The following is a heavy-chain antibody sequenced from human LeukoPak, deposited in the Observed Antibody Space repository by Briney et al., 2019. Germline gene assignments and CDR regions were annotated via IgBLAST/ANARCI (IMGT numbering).Heavy chain of an antibody. CDR1: GGTFSSYA. CDR2: IIPILGIA. V-gene: IGHV1-69*04. J-gene: IGHJ6*02. CDR3: GGGSSSYYYYYYGMDV. Sequence: GASVNVSCKASGGTFSSYAISWVRQAPGQGLEWMGRIIPILGIANYAQKFQGRVTITADKSTSTAYMELSSLRSEDTAVYYCGGGSSSYYYYYYGMDVWGQGTTVTVSS. D-gene: IGHD2-15*01.